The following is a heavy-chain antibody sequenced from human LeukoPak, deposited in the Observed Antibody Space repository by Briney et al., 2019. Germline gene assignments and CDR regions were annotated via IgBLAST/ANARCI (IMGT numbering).Heavy chain of an antibody. D-gene: IGHD3-10*01. Sequence: GGSLRLSCAASGFTFSDYYMSWIRQAPGKGLEWVSYISSSGSTIYYADSVKGRFTISRDNAKNSLYLQMNSLRAEDTAVYYCARDQDYYGTGTTYWYFDLWGRGTLVTVSS. CDR2: ISSSGSTI. CDR3: ARDQDYYGTGTTYWYFDL. V-gene: IGHV3-11*04. J-gene: IGHJ2*01. CDR1: GFTFSDYY.